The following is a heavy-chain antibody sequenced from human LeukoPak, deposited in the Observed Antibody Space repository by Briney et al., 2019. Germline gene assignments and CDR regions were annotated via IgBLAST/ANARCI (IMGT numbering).Heavy chain of an antibody. V-gene: IGHV3-33*01. CDR1: GFIFSNYG. D-gene: IGHD3-10*01. Sequence: GGSLRLSCEVSGFIFSNYGMHWVRQAPGKGLEWVAVIWYDGSNKYYPGSVKGRFMISRDTSKDTLYLQMNSLRADDTAIYYCAREMIRGASYFYGLEVWGLGTSVTVSS. CDR2: IWYDGSNK. CDR3: AREMIRGASYFYGLEV. J-gene: IGHJ6*02.